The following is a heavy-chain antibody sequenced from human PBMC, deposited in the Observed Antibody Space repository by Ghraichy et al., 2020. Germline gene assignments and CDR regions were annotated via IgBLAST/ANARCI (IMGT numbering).Heavy chain of an antibody. Sequence: ASVKVSCKASGYTFTSYGISWVRQAPGQGLEWMGWISAYNGNTNYAQKLQGRVTMTTDTSTSTAYMELRSLRSDDTAVYYCARDPGKSSGWYPDLTKRDYWGQGTLVTVSS. J-gene: IGHJ4*02. V-gene: IGHV1-18*01. CDR3: ARDPGKSSGWYPDLTKRDY. D-gene: IGHD6-19*01. CDR1: GYTFTSYG. CDR2: ISAYNGNT.